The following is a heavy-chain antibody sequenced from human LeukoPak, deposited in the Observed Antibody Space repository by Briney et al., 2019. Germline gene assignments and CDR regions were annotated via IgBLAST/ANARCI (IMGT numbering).Heavy chain of an antibody. CDR2: ISSSSSYT. D-gene: IGHD3-10*01. Sequence: PGGSLRLSCAASGFTFSDYYMSWIRQAPGKGLEWVSYISSSSSYTNYAYSVKGRLTISRDNAKNSLYLQMNSLRAEDTAVYYCARGTYGSPRWFDPWGQGTLVTVSS. CDR3: ARGTYGSPRWFDP. CDR1: GFTFSDYY. V-gene: IGHV3-11*06. J-gene: IGHJ5*02.